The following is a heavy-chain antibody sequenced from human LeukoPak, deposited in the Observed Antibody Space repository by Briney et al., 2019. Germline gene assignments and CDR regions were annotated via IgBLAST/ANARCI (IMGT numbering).Heavy chain of an antibody. D-gene: IGHD4-17*01. CDR3: VCLDYDDNIDY. Sequence: GESLKISCKGSGYSFTTYWIGWVRQMPGKGLEWMGIIYPGDSDTRYSPSFQGQVTISADKSISTAYLQWSSLEASDTAMYYCVCLDYDDNIDYWGQGTLVTVSS. CDR2: IYPGDSDT. V-gene: IGHV5-51*01. J-gene: IGHJ4*02. CDR1: GYSFTTYW.